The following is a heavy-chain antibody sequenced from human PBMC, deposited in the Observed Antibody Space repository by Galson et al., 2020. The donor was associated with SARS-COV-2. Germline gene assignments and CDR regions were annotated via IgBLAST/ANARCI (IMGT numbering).Heavy chain of an antibody. J-gene: IGHJ6*04. Sequence: ASVKVSCKASGYRFTGYYIHWVRQAPGHGLEYIGWINPNTGGTNYAQSFQGRVTMTRDTSIGTAYMELSSLTADDTAVYFCAREGDGYIRVYYDYDYGMDVWGKGTTVNVSS. V-gene: IGHV1-2*02. CDR2: INPNTGGT. CDR1: GYRFTGYY. CDR3: AREGDGYIRVYYDYDYGMDV. D-gene: IGHD5-12*01.